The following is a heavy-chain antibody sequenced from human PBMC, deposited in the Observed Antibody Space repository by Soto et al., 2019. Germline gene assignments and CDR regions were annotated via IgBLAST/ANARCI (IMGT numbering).Heavy chain of an antibody. Sequence: ASVKVSCKASGGTFSSYAISWVRQAPGQGLEWMGGIIPIFGTANYAQKFQGRVTITADESTSTAYMELSSLRSEDTAVYYCARGGHGSGSYYNPMDVWGQGTTVTVS. D-gene: IGHD3-10*01. CDR1: GGTFSSYA. V-gene: IGHV1-69*13. CDR3: ARGGHGSGSYYNPMDV. J-gene: IGHJ6*02. CDR2: IIPIFGTA.